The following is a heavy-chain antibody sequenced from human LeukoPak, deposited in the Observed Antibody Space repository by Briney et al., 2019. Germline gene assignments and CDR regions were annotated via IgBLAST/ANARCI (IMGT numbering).Heavy chain of an antibody. J-gene: IGHJ5*02. CDR2: IYHSGSA. V-gene: IGHV4-38-2*02. Sequence: SETLSLICGVSGYSISSGYQWAWIRQSPGKGLEWIGSIYHSGSAHYNPSLKSRVTISVETSKNQFSLNMYSVTAADTAVYYCARDPRWLTPDCTSTSCYENYFDPWGQGTLVTVSS. CDR3: ARDPRWLTPDCTSTSCYENYFDP. D-gene: IGHD2-2*01. CDR1: GYSISSGYQ.